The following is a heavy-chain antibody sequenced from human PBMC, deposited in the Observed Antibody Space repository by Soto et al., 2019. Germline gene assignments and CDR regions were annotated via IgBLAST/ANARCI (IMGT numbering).Heavy chain of an antibody. Sequence: ASVKVCCKASVYTFTNYARHCVRQAPGQRLEWMGWINAGNGNTKYSQKFQGRVTILRDTSASTAYMELSSLRSEDTAVYYCARDYRPDCSSTSCYNRLDPWGQGTLVTVSS. J-gene: IGHJ5*02. CDR1: VYTFTNYA. D-gene: IGHD2-2*02. V-gene: IGHV1-3*01. CDR2: INAGNGNT. CDR3: ARDYRPDCSSTSCYNRLDP.